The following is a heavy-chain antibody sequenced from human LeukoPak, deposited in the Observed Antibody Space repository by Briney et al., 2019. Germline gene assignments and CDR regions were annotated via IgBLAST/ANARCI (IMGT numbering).Heavy chain of an antibody. J-gene: IGHJ1*01. CDR2: IHHSGNT. CDR3: AKDCGEGFHH. CDR1: GDSISSSGYN. V-gene: IGHV4-39*07. Sequence: PSETLSLTCSVSGDSISSSGYNWDWLRQPPGKGLEWIGSIHHSGNTNYNPSLKSRVTISADMSKNQFSLKVNSVTAADAAVYFCAKDCGEGFHHWGQGTLVTVSS. D-gene: IGHD2-21*01.